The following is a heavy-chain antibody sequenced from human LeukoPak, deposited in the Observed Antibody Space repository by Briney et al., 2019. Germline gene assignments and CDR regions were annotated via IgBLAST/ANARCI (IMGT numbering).Heavy chain of an antibody. V-gene: IGHV3-7*04. CDR1: GFTFSSYA. D-gene: IGHD2-2*01. J-gene: IGHJ4*02. CDR3: TRDCSSASCYPDY. CDR2: IKHDGSEK. Sequence: PGRSLRISCAASGFTFSSYAMHWVRQAPGKGLELVANIKHDGSEKYYVDSVKGRFIISRDNAKNSLYMQMNSLRAEDTAMYYCTRDCSSASCYPDYWGQGTLVTVSS.